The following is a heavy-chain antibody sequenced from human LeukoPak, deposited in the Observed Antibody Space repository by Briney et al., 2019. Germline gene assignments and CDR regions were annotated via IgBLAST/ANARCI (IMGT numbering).Heavy chain of an antibody. V-gene: IGHV1-8*01. J-gene: IGHJ4*02. CDR2: MSPNSGNT. CDR3: ARGRHSSGWYEPDY. Sequence: ASVKVSCKASGYTFTSYDINWVRQATGQGLEWMGWMSPNSGNTGYAQKFQGRVTMTRNTSTSTAYMELSSLRSEDTAVYYCARGRHSSGWYEPDYWGQGTLVTVSS. D-gene: IGHD6-19*01. CDR1: GYTFTSYD.